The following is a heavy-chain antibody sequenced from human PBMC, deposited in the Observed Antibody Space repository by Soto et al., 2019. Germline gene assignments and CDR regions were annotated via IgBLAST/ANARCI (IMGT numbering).Heavy chain of an antibody. D-gene: IGHD2-15*01. CDR2: INHSGST. J-gene: IGHJ4*02. CDR3: ARGRGCSGGSCYSGETLDY. V-gene: IGHV4-34*01. CDR1: GGSFSGYY. Sequence: PSETLSLTCAVYGGSFSGYYWSWIRQPPGKGLEWIGEINHSGSTNYNPSLKSRVTISVDTSKNQFSLKLSSVTAADTAVYYCARGRGCSGGSCYSGETLDYWGQGTLVTVSS.